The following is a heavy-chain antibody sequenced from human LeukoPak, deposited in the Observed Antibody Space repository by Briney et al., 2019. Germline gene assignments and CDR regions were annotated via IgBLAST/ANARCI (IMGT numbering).Heavy chain of an antibody. CDR3: AKGSWAAVTTFDY. D-gene: IGHD4-17*01. CDR1: GFTFSSYA. V-gene: IGHV3-23*01. Sequence: PGGSLRLSCAASGFTFSSYAMNWVRQAPGKGLEWVSRISGSGVSGRCGRTFYAVSVKGRFTISRDNSKNPFYLQMSSLRADDTAIYYCAKGSWAAVTTFDYWGQGTLVTVSS. CDR2: ISGSGVSGRCGRT. J-gene: IGHJ4*02.